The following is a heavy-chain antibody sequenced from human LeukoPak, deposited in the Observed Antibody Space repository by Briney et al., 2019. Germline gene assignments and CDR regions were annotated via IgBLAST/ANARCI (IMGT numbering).Heavy chain of an antibody. CDR2: IYYTGST. Sequence: SETLSLTCTVSGGSISSYYWTWIRQPPGKGLEWIGYIYYTGSTNYNPSLKSRVTISVDTSKNQFSLKLSSVTAADTAVYYCARDRHWTNDWVFDYWGQGTLVTVSS. V-gene: IGHV4-59*01. D-gene: IGHD1/OR15-1a*01. CDR1: GGSISSYY. CDR3: ARDRHWTNDWVFDY. J-gene: IGHJ4*02.